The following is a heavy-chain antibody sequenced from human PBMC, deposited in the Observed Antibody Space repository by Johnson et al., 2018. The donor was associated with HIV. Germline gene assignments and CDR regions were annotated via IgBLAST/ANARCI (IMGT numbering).Heavy chain of an antibody. V-gene: IGHV3-30*02. CDR2: IRYDGSLK. D-gene: IGHD3-10*01. CDR3: AKEWAGFGETHDTVDI. CDR1: EFTFSNYG. J-gene: IGHJ3*02. Sequence: QVQLVESGGGVVQPGGSLRLSCAASEFTFSNYGMHWVRQAPGKGLEWVAFIRYDGSLKHYVYSVEGRFTISRDNSKNTLYLQMNSLRPEDTAVYHCAKEWAGFGETHDTVDIWGQGTMVTVSS.